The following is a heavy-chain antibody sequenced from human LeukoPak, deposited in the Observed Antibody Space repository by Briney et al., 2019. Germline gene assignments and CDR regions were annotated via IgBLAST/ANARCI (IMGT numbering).Heavy chain of an antibody. J-gene: IGHJ4*02. CDR3: AREDGSGSYSYFDY. V-gene: IGHV4-30-4*01. Sequence: SQTLSLTCTVSGGSISSGDYYWSWIRQPPGKGLEWIGYIYYSGSTYYNPSLKSRVTISVDTSKNQFSLKLSSVTAADTAVYYCAREDGSGSYSYFDYWGQGTLVTVSS. CDR1: GGSISSGDYY. D-gene: IGHD3-10*01. CDR2: IYYSGST.